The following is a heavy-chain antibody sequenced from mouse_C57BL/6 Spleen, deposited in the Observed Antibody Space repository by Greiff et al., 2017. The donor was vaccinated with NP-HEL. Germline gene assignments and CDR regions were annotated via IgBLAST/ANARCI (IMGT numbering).Heavy chain of an antibody. CDR3: ARAASSVPYYFDY. V-gene: IGHV1-69*01. J-gene: IGHJ2*01. CDR1: GYTFTSYW. CDR2: IDPSDSYT. D-gene: IGHD3-2*02. Sequence: VQLQQSGAELVMPGASVKLSCKASGYTFTSYWMHWVKQRPGQGLEWIGEIDPSDSYTNYNQKFKGKSTLTVDKSSSTAYMQLSSLTSEDSAVYYSARAASSVPYYFDYWGQGTTLTVSS.